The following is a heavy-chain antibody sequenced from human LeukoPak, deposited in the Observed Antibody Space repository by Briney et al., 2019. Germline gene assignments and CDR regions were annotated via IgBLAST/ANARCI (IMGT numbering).Heavy chain of an antibody. CDR3: AKESLRVVPSATFDY. V-gene: IGHV3-53*01. J-gene: IGHJ4*02. CDR2: IYSDNT. D-gene: IGHD2-2*01. CDR1: GFTVSSNS. Sequence: PGGSLRLSCTVSGFTVSSNSMSWVRQAPGKGLEWVSFIYSDNTHYADSVKGRFTISRDNSKNTLYLQMHSLRAEDTAVYYCAKESLRVVPSATFDYWGQGTLVTVSS.